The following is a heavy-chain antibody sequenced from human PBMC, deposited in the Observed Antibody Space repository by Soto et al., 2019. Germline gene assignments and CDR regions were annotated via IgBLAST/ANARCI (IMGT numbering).Heavy chain of an antibody. CDR1: GDSVSNKGAT. D-gene: IGHD6-19*01. CDR2: AYYTSQWCY. V-gene: IGHV6-1*01. J-gene: IGHJ4*02. Sequence: QVQLQQSGPRLVKPSQTLSLTCAISGDSVSNKGATWNWIRQSPSRGLEWLGRAYYTSQWCYDYATSVRSRISINPDTSKNQFSLQLNSVTPEDTAVYYCARDPPDFNSGFDYWGQGILVTVSS. CDR3: ARDPPDFNSGFDY.